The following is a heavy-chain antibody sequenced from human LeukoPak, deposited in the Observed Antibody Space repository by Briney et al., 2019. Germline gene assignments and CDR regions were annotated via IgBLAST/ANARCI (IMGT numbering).Heavy chain of an antibody. CDR2: ISVSSSYI. CDR1: GFTFSTYT. V-gene: IGHV3-21*01. J-gene: IGHJ4*02. D-gene: IGHD2-2*01. Sequence: GGSLRLSCAASGFTFSTYTMNWVRQAPGKGLEWVSSISVSSSYIYYAGSVKGRFTISRDNAKNSLYLQMNSLRVEDTAVYFCTRDGKDCSSTSCSADFWGQGTLVTVSS. CDR3: TRDGKDCSSTSCSADF.